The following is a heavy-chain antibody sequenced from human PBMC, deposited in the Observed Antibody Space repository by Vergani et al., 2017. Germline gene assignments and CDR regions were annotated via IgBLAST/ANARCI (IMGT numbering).Heavy chain of an antibody. CDR3: ATALPAAMNYYGMDV. CDR1: GGSFSGYY. CDR2: INHSGST. Sequence: QVQLQQWGAGLLKPSETLSLTCAVYGGSFSGYYWSWIRQPPGKGLAWIGEINHSGSTNYNPSLKSRVTISVDTSKNQFSLKLSSVTAADTAVYYCATALPAAMNYYGMDVWGQGTTVTVSS. J-gene: IGHJ6*02. D-gene: IGHD2-2*01. V-gene: IGHV4-34*01.